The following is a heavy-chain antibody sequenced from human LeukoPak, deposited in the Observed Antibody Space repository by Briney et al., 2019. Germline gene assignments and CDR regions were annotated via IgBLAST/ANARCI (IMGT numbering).Heavy chain of an antibody. J-gene: IGHJ4*02. CDR1: GFTFSSYS. V-gene: IGHV3-21*01. D-gene: IGHD5-24*01. CDR3: ARVGRWLQLDY. CDR2: ISSSSSYI. Sequence: GGSLTLSCAASGFTFSSYSMNWVRQAPGKGLEWVSSISSSSSYIYCADSVKGRFTISRDNAKNSLYLQMNSLRAEDTAVYYCARVGRWLQLDYWGQGTLVTVSS.